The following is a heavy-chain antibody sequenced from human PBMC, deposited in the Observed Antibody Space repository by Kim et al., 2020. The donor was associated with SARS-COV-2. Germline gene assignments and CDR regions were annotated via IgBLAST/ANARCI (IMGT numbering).Heavy chain of an antibody. J-gene: IGHJ6*03. CDR3: SRYSYYDFFLYSFFFIDV. Sequence: ASVKVSCKASGYTFTSYAMHWVRQAPGQRLEWIVWFNAVNGHTKYSQKFQVRVTITRDTSASTAYIELSCLFSVDPALFYFSRYSYYDFFLYSFFFIDV. CDR1: GYTFTSYA. V-gene: IGHV1-3*01. CDR2: FNAVNGHT. D-gene: IGHD3-3*01.